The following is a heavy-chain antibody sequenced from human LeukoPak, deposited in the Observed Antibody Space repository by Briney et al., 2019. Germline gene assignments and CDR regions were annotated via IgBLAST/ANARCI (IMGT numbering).Heavy chain of an antibody. D-gene: IGHD3-22*01. CDR3: ARVVGYYDSSAYVGQLDY. Sequence: GASVKVSCKASGYTFTNYYIHWVRQAPGQGREWMGIIDPTGGTTSSAQKFQDRLTMTRDTSTSTVYMELSSLRAEDTAVYYCARVVGYYDSSAYVGQLDYWGQGTLVTVSS. J-gene: IGHJ4*02. CDR2: IDPTGGTT. CDR1: GYTFTNYY. V-gene: IGHV1-46*01.